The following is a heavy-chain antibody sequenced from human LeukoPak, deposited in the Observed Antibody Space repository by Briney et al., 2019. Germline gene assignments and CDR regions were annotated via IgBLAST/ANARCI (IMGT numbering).Heavy chain of an antibody. CDR1: GFTFSSYA. D-gene: IGHD6-13*01. J-gene: IGHJ5*02. Sequence: GRPLRLSCAASGFTFSSYAMHWVRQAPGKGLERVAVIWYDGSNKYYADSVKGRFTISRDNSKNTLYLQMNSLRPEDTAVYYCARDRGYSSSWYGGLWFDPWGQGTLVTVSS. CDR2: IWYDGSNK. V-gene: IGHV3-33*01. CDR3: ARDRGYSSSWYGGLWFDP.